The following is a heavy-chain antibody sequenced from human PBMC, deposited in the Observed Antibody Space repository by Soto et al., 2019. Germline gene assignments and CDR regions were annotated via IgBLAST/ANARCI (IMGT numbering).Heavy chain of an antibody. CDR3: AKDKVRTAIDY. CDR1: GLTFSAAG. Sequence: QVQLVESGGGVVQPGRSLRLSCAASGLTFSAAGMHWVRQAPGKGLEWVAFIANDGRSESYADSVKGRFTISRDNSQNSLYLQMNGLRAEDTSVYYCAKDKVRTAIDYWGQGTLVSVSS. J-gene: IGHJ4*02. CDR2: IANDGRSE. V-gene: IGHV3-30*18.